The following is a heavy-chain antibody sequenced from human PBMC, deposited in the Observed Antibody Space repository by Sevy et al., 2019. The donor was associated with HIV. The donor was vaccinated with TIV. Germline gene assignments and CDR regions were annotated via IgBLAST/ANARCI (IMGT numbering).Heavy chain of an antibody. J-gene: IGHJ4*02. CDR3: ERSRIAARLGVDY. V-gene: IGHV3-30-3*01. D-gene: IGHD6-6*01. CDR2: ISYDGSNK. CDR1: GGTFSSYD. Sequence: WGSLRLSCAASGGTFSSYDRHWVRQAPGKGLEWVAVISYDGSNKYYADSANGRFTISGDNSKTTLHLQMNRLRAEDTAVYYCERSRIAARLGVDYWGQGTLVTVSS.